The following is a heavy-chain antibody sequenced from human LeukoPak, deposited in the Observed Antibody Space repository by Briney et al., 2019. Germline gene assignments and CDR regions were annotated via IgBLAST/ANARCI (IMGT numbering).Heavy chain of an antibody. J-gene: IGHJ4*02. CDR2: INPNSGGT. CDR1: GYTFTGYY. V-gene: IGHV1-2*02. Sequence: ASVKVSCKASGYTFTGYYMHLVRQAPGQGLEWMGWINPNSGGTNYAQKFQGRVTMTRDTSISTAYMELSRLRSDDTAVYYCARLRIGTGGYDYWGQGTLVTVSS. CDR3: ARLRIGTGGYDY. D-gene: IGHD7-27*01.